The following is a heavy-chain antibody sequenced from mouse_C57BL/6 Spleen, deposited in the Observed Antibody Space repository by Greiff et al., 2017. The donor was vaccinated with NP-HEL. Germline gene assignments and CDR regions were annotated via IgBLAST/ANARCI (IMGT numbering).Heavy chain of an antibody. CDR3: ASSYYGSSYQAWFAY. Sequence: QVQLQQPGAELVKPGASVKMSCKASGYTFTSYWITWVKQRPGQGLEWIGDIYPGSGSTNYNEKFKSKATLTVDTSSSTAYMQLSSLTSEDSAVYYCASSYYGSSYQAWFAYWGQGTLVTVSA. V-gene: IGHV1-55*01. J-gene: IGHJ3*01. CDR2: IYPGSGST. CDR1: GYTFTSYW. D-gene: IGHD1-1*01.